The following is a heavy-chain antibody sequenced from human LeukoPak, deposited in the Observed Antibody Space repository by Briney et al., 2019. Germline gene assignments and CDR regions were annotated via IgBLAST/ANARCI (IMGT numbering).Heavy chain of an antibody. CDR1: GFTFSEYY. D-gene: IGHD6-19*01. Sequence: GGSLRLSCSASGFTFSEYYMSWFRQAPGKGLEWVSDISSNADIVSYADFAQGRFTISRDNGDHSLSLQLNSLRAEDTAVYYCARETVAGTFDYWSQGTLVTVSS. CDR3: ARETVAGTFDY. J-gene: IGHJ4*02. CDR2: ISSNADIV. V-gene: IGHV3-11*01.